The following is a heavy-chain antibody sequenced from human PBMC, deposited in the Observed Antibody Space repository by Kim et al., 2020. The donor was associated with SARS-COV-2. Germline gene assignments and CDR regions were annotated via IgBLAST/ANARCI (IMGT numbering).Heavy chain of an antibody. D-gene: IGHD6-13*01. CDR2: ISSSSSTI. Sequence: GGSLRLSCAASGFTFSSYSMNWVRQAPGKGLEWVSYISSSSSTIYYADSVKGRFTISRDNAKNSPYLQMNSLCDEDTAVYYCARGRGSISWYSSYYYCCMDVWGQGTTVTVSS. V-gene: IGHV3-48*02. CDR3: ARGRGSISWYSSYYYCCMDV. CDR1: GFTFSSYS. J-gene: IGHJ6*02.